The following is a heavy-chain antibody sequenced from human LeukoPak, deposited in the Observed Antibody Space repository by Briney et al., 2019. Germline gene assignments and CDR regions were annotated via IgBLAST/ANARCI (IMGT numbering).Heavy chain of an antibody. V-gene: IGHV4-30-4*01. D-gene: IGHD3-22*01. CDR1: GGSISSGDYY. Sequence: PSQTQSLTCTVSGGSISSGDYYWSWIRQPPGKGLEWIAYMYYSGSTYYNPSLKSRVTMSADTSKNQLSLKLSSVTAADTAVYYCAGPYYYDSRIDPWGQGILVTVSS. J-gene: IGHJ5*02. CDR3: AGPYYYDSRIDP. CDR2: MYYSGST.